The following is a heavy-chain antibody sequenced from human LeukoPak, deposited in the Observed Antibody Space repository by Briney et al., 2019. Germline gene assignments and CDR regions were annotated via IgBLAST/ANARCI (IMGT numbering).Heavy chain of an antibody. D-gene: IGHD2-15*01. V-gene: IGHV1-46*01. Sequence: ASVKVSCKASGYTFTSYYMHWVRQAPGQGLEWMGIINPSGGSTSYAQKFQGRVTITADKSTSTAYMELSSLRSEDTAVYYCASFSGMQYNWFDPWGQGTLVTVSS. CDR3: ASFSGMQYNWFDP. CDR1: GYTFTSYY. CDR2: INPSGGST. J-gene: IGHJ5*02.